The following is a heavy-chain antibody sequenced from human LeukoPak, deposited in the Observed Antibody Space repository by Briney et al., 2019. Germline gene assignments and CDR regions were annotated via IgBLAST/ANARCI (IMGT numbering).Heavy chain of an antibody. CDR3: ARVGNDYGDYVALYY. J-gene: IGHJ4*02. CDR2: IYYSGST. V-gene: IGHV4-59*01. CDR1: GGSISSYY. Sequence: SETLSLTCTVSGGSISSYYWSWIRQPPGKGLEWIGYIYYSGSTNYNPSLKSRVTISVDTSKNRFSLKLSSVTAADTAVYYCARVGNDYGDYVALYYWGQGTLVTVSS. D-gene: IGHD4-17*01.